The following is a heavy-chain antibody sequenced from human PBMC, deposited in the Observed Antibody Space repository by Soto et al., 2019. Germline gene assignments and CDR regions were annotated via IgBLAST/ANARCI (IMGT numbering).Heavy chain of an antibody. J-gene: IGHJ4*02. D-gene: IGHD5-18*01. V-gene: IGHV3-23*01. CDR2: ISGSGGST. Sequence: GGSLRLSCAASGFTFSSYAMSWVRQAPGKGLEWVSAISGSGGSTYYADSVKGRFTISRDNSKNTLYLQMNSLRAEDTAVYYCAKDGWLADTAMVIFDYWGQGTLVTVSS. CDR1: GFTFSSYA. CDR3: AKDGWLADTAMVIFDY.